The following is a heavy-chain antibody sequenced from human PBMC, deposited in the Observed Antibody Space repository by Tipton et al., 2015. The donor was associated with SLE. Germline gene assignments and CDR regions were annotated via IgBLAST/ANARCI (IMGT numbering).Heavy chain of an antibody. CDR2: IKDGGIT. J-gene: IGHJ1*01. CDR3: AGGVTGTVAEH. Sequence: TLSLTCAVYGGSFSGYFWSWIRQPPGKGLEWIGEIKDGGITNYNPSLKSRVTISRDTSKDQFSLKLNSVTAADTAVYYCAGGVTGTVAEHWGQGTLVTVSP. D-gene: IGHD1-7*01. V-gene: IGHV4-34*01. CDR1: GGSFSGYF.